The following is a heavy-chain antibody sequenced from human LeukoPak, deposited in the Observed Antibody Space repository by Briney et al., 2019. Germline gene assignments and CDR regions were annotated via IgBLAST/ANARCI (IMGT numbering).Heavy chain of an antibody. CDR2: IYYSGST. V-gene: IGHV4-59*01. J-gene: IGHJ3*02. CDR3: ARDLSEGAFDI. Sequence: SETLSLTCTVSGGSITRYYWSWIRQPPAQVLEWIGYIYYSGSTNYNPSLKSRVTMSVDTSKNRFSLKLSSVTAADTAIYYCARDLSEGAFDIWGQGTMVTVSS. CDR1: GGSITRYY.